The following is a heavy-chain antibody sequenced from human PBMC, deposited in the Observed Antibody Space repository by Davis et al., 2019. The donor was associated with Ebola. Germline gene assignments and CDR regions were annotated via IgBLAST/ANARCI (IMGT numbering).Heavy chain of an antibody. D-gene: IGHD3-10*01. CDR1: GYTFTVYY. J-gene: IGHJ6*02. Sequence: AASVKVSCKASGYTFTVYYMHWVRQAPGQGLEWMGWINPNSGGTDYAQKFQGRVTMTRDTSISTAYMELSRLRSDDTAVYYCARTSGSYYYYGMDAWGQGTTVTVSS. CDR2: INPNSGGT. CDR3: ARTSGSYYYYGMDA. V-gene: IGHV1-2*02.